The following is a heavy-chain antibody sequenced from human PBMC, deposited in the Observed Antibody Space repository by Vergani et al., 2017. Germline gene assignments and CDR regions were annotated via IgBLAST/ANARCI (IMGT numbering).Heavy chain of an antibody. CDR3: ARVLGEKWFWELVASYYYDGMDV. D-gene: IGHD3-10*01. CDR1: GYTFTSYA. Sequence: QVQLVQSGSELKKPGASVKVSCKASGYTFTSYAMNWVRQAPGQGLEWSGWINTNTGNPTYAQGFTGRFVFSLDTSVSTAYLQISSLKAEDTAVYYCARVLGEKWFWELVASYYYDGMDVWGQGTTVTVSS. CDR2: INTNTGNP. J-gene: IGHJ6*02. V-gene: IGHV7-4-1*02.